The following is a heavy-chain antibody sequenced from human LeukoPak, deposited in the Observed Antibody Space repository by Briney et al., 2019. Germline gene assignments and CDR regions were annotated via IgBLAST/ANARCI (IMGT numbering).Heavy chain of an antibody. CDR1: GFIFSDYY. CDR2: ISGSSTYT. Sequence: PGGSLRLSCAASGFIFSDYYMSWTRQAPGKGLEWVSYISGSSTYTNYADAVKGRFTISRDNAENSLYLQMNSLRAEDTAVYYCARLSGSYCFDYWGQGALVTVSS. V-gene: IGHV3-11*06. D-gene: IGHD3-10*01. J-gene: IGHJ4*02. CDR3: ARLSGSYCFDY.